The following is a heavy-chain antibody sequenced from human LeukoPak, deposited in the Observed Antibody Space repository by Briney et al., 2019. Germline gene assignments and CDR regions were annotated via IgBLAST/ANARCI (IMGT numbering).Heavy chain of an antibody. Sequence: GGSLRLSCSASGFMFRNYAMHWVRQAPGKGLEYISANSDNRGSTYYADALKSRSTTTRDNSKNTLYLQVSSQRAEDTAVYYCVKGGTVVANNFFDYWGQGTLVTVSS. CDR3: VKGGTVVANNFFDY. V-gene: IGHV3-64D*06. CDR2: NSDNRGST. D-gene: IGHD5-12*01. J-gene: IGHJ4*02. CDR1: GFMFRNYA.